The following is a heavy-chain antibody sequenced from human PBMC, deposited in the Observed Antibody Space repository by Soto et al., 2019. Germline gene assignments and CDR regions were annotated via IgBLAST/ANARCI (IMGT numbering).Heavy chain of an antibody. CDR2: IWYDGSNK. CDR1: GFTFSSYG. Sequence: VGSLRLSCAASGFTFSSYGMHWVRQAPGKGLEWVAVIWYDGSNKYYADSVKGRFTISRDNSKNTLYLQMNSLRAEDTAVYYCAREAAGDCFDPWGQGTLVTVSS. V-gene: IGHV3-33*01. CDR3: AREAAGDCFDP. D-gene: IGHD6-13*01. J-gene: IGHJ5*02.